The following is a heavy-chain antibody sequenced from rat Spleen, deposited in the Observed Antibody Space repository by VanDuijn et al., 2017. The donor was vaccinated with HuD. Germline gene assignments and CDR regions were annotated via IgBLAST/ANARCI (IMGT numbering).Heavy chain of an antibody. D-gene: IGHD1-10*01. CDR2: INFDGGST. CDR3: TTENYWFAY. CDR1: GFTFNNYD. J-gene: IGHJ3*01. Sequence: EVQLVESGGGLVQPGRSMKLSCAASGFTFNNYDMAWVRQAPTKGLEWVASINFDGGSTYYPDSVKGRFTISRDNAENTVYLQMNSLRSEDTATYYCTTENYWFAYWGQGTLVTVSS. V-gene: IGHV5-20*01.